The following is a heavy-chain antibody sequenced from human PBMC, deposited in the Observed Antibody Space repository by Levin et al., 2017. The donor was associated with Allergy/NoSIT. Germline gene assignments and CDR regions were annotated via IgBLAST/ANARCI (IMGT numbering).Heavy chain of an antibody. CDR3: ASGVITFGEGGNTFDY. J-gene: IGHJ4*02. Sequence: GGSLRLSCAASGFTFSSYSMNWVRQAPGKGLEWVSSISSSSSYIYYADSVKGRFTISRDNAKNSLYLQMNSLRAEDTAVYYCASGVITFGEGGNTFDYWGQGTLVTVSS. V-gene: IGHV3-21*01. CDR1: GFTFSSYS. D-gene: IGHD3-16*01. CDR2: ISSSSSYI.